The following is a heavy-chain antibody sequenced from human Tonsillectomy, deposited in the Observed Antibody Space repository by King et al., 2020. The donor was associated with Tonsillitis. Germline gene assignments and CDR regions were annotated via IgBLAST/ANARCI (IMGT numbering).Heavy chain of an antibody. V-gene: IGHV3-9*01. D-gene: IGHD1-1*01. CDR2: ISWNSGNT. CDR3: AKDAGIGNWNDGDHYYYGMDV. Sequence: VQLVESGGGLVQPGRSLRLSCVASGFTFDDYAMHWVRQTPGKGLEWVSGISWNSGNTGYTDSVKGRFTISRDNAKKSLYLQMNSLRAEDTALYYCAKDAGIGNWNDGDHYYYGMDVWGQGTTVTVSS. CDR1: GFTFDDYA. J-gene: IGHJ6*02.